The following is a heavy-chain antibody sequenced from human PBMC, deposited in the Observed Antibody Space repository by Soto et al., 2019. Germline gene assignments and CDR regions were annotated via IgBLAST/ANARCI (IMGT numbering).Heavy chain of an antibody. J-gene: IGHJ6*02. CDR2: NYDSGIT. Sequence: QVQLQESGPGLVKPSQTLSLTCTVSGGSISSGGYYWTWIRQHPGKGLEWIGYNYDSGITYYNPSRKSRVTISLDTSKNQFSLKLSSVTAADTAVYYCARGSSIAGLYYGMDVWGQGTTVTVSS. CDR3: ARGSSIAGLYYGMDV. D-gene: IGHD6-6*01. V-gene: IGHV4-31*03. CDR1: GGSISSGGYY.